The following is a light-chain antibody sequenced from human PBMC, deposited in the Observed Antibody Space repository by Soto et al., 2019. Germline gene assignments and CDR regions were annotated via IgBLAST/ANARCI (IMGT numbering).Light chain of an antibody. Sequence: ESMLTQSPGTLSLSPGERATLSCRASRSVSTRYITWYQQKTGQAPRLLIYGASIRATGIPDRFSGSGSGTDFTLTISRLEAEDFAVYYCQQFGASPAAFTFGQRTKLEI. V-gene: IGKV3-20*01. J-gene: IGKJ2*01. CDR2: GAS. CDR1: RSVSTRY. CDR3: QQFGASPAAFT.